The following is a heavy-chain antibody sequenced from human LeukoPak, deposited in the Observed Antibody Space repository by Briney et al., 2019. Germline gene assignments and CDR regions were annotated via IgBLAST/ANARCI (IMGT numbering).Heavy chain of an antibody. D-gene: IGHD3-10*01. CDR1: GGSISSYY. CDR3: ARVGGEWFGELLDSYYFDY. J-gene: IGHJ4*02. Sequence: PSETLSLTCTVSGGSISSYYWSWIRQPAGKGLEWIGRIYTSGSTNYDPSLKSRVTISVDTSKNQFSLKLSSVTAADTAVYYCARVGGEWFGELLDSYYFDYWGQGTLVTVSS. V-gene: IGHV4-4*07. CDR2: IYTSGST.